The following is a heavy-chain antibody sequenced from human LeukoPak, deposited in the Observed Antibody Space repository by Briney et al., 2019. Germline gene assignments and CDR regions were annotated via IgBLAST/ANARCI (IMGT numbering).Heavy chain of an antibody. CDR3: ARYVVAATRYYYYGMDV. Sequence: ASVKVSCTASGYTFTSYAMNWVRQAPGQGLEWMGWINTNTGNPTYAQGFTGRFVFSLDTSVSTAYLQISSLKAEDTAVYYCARYVVAATRYYYYGMDVWGQGTTVTVSS. D-gene: IGHD2-15*01. CDR1: GYTFTSYA. CDR2: INTNTGNP. J-gene: IGHJ6*02. V-gene: IGHV7-4-1*02.